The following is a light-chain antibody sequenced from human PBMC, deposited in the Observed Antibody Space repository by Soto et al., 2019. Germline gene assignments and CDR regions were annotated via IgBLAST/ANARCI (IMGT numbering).Light chain of an antibody. V-gene: IGLV7-46*01. CDR1: TGAVTSGHS. J-gene: IGLJ2*01. CDR3: LVSCSGRVV. Sequence: QAVVTQEPSPTVSPRGTVTLTYGSTTGAVTSGHSPYWFQQKPGQAPRTVISDTRNKHSWTPAWFSGSLHGGKAALTLSGAQPEDEADSYCLVSCSGRVVFGGGTKLTVL. CDR2: DTR.